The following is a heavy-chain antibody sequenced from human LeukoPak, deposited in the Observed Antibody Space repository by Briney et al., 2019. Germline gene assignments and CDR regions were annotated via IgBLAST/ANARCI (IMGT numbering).Heavy chain of an antibody. CDR3: AKDLRPAWIQLWLFPDY. V-gene: IGHV3-30*18. CDR2: ISYDGSNK. Sequence: QSGGSLRLSCAASGFTVSSYGMHWVRQAPGKGLEWVAVISYDGSNKYYADSVKGRFTISRDNSKNTLYLQMNSLRAEDTAVYYCAKDLRPAWIQLWLFPDYWGQGTLVTVSS. J-gene: IGHJ4*02. CDR1: GFTVSSYG. D-gene: IGHD5-18*01.